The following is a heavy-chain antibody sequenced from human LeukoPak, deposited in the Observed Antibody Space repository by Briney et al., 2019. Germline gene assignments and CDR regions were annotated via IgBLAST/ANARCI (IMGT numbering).Heavy chain of an antibody. V-gene: IGHV3-66*03. CDR1: GFTVSSNY. CDR3: AKDRRIAARLDAFDI. D-gene: IGHD6-6*01. J-gene: IGHJ3*02. CDR2: VYGSGRT. Sequence: GGSLRLSCAASGFTVSSNYISWVRQAPGKGLEWVAVVYGSGRTYSADSVRGRFIISRDYSKDMLYLQMNSLRAEDTAVYYCAKDRRIAARLDAFDIWGQGTMVTVSS.